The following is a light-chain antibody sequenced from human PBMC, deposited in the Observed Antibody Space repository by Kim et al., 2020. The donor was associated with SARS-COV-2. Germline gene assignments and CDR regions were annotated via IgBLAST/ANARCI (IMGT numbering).Light chain of an antibody. J-gene: IGKJ3*01. V-gene: IGKV3-15*01. Sequence: SPGERPTLSCRASRSVGSNFAWYQQKPGQAPRLLIYGASTRATGIPARFSGSGSGAVFTLTISSLQSEDFAVYYCQQYNNWPFTFGPGTKVDIK. CDR3: QQYNNWPFT. CDR2: GAS. CDR1: RSVGSN.